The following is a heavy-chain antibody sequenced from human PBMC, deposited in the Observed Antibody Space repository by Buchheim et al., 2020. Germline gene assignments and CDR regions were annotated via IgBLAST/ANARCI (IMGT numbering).Heavy chain of an antibody. V-gene: IGHV1-8*01. J-gene: IGHJ5*02. Sequence: QVQLVQSGAEVKKPGASVKVSCKASGYTFTSYDINWVRQATGQGLEWMGWMNPNSGNTDYAQKFQGRVTMTRNTSISTAYMELSSLRSEDTAVYYCARGRWYDFWSGFSPYYVIDPWGQGTL. CDR2: MNPNSGNT. D-gene: IGHD3-3*01. CDR3: ARGRWYDFWSGFSPYYVIDP. CDR1: GYTFTSYD.